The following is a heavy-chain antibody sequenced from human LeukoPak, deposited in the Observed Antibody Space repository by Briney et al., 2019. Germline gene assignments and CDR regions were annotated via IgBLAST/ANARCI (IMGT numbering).Heavy chain of an antibody. CDR3: ARGTTAAAGIFDC. V-gene: IGHV4-4*07. D-gene: IGHD6-13*01. Sequence: PSETLSLTCSVSGFSISSYYWIWLRQPAGKGLEWIGRIYSSGSTNYNPSLNSLVTMSVDTSNNQFSLRLTSVTAAETAVYYCARGTTAAAGIFDCWGQGTLVTVSS. J-gene: IGHJ4*02. CDR2: IYSSGST. CDR1: GFSISSYY.